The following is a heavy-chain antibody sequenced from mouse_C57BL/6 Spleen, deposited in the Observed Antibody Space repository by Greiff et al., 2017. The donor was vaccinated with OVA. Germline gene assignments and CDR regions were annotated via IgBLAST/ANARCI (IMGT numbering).Heavy chain of an antibody. CDR3: ARGIYYGNFDV. CDR1: GYTFTSYW. Sequence: QVQLKQPGTELVKPGASVKLSCKASGYTFTSYWMHWVKQRPGQGLEWLGNINPSNGGTNYNEKFKSKATLTVDNSSSTAYMQLSSLTSEDSAVDYCARGIYYGNFDVWGTGTTVTVSS. V-gene: IGHV1-53*01. CDR2: INPSNGGT. J-gene: IGHJ1*03. D-gene: IGHD2-1*01.